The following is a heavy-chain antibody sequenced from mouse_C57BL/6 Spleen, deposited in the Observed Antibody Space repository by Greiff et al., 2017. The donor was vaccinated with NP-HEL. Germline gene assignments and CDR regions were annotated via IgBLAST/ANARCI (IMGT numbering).Heavy chain of an antibody. CDR2: INPNYGTT. Sequence: EVKLMESGPELVKPGASVKISCKASGYSFTDYNMNWVKQSNGKSLEWIGVINPNYGTTSYNQKFKGKATLTVDQSSSTAYMQLNSLTSEDSAVYYCAKSRNWDWFAYWGQGTLVTVSA. D-gene: IGHD4-1*01. CDR1: GYSFTDYN. CDR3: AKSRNWDWFAY. V-gene: IGHV1-39*01. J-gene: IGHJ3*01.